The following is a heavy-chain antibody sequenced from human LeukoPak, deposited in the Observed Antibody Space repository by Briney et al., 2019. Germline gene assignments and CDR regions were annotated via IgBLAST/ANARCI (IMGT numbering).Heavy chain of an antibody. J-gene: IGHJ5*02. CDR3: ARSARAGIVVVVAATTNWFDP. CDR1: GGSFSGYY. D-gene: IGHD2-15*01. CDR2: INHSGST. V-gene: IGHV4-34*01. Sequence: SETLSLTCAVYGGSFSGYYWSWIRQPPGKGLEWIGEINHSGSTNYNPTLKSRVTISVDTSKNQFSLKLSSVTAADTAVYYCARSARAGIVVVVAATTNWFDPWGQGTLVTVSS.